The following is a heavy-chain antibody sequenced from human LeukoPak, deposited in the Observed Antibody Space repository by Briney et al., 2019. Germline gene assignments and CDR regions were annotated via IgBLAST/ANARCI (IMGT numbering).Heavy chain of an antibody. CDR3: ASSRSITGTTLDAFDI. CDR1: GGTFSSYA. CDR2: IIPIFGTA. V-gene: IGHV1-69*05. J-gene: IGHJ3*02. Sequence: SVKVSCKASGGTFSSYAISWVRQAPGQGLEWMGGIIPIFGTANYAQKFQGRVTITTDESTSTAYMELSSLRSEDTAVYYCASSRSITGTTLDAFDIWGQGTMVTVSS. D-gene: IGHD1-20*01.